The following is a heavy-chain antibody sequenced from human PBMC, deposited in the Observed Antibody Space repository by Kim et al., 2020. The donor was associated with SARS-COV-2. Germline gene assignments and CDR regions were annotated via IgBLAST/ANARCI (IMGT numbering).Heavy chain of an antibody. D-gene: IGHD4-17*01. CDR1: GFTFRNYY. CDR3: GRSDYGNNQVDF. CDR2: ISRSSETT. V-gene: IGHV3-48*04. Sequence: GGSLRLSCAVSGFTFRNYYMNWLRQAPGKGLEWISYISRSSETTYYADSVRGRFTISRDNAKNSLYLQMNSLRVEDTAVYYCGRSDYGNNQVDFCGQGTLVTVS. J-gene: IGHJ4*02.